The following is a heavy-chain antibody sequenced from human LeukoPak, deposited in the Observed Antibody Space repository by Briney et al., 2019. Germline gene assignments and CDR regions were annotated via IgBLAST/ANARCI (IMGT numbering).Heavy chain of an antibody. J-gene: IGHJ4*02. Sequence: PSETLSLTCTVSGDSVSGVYWSWIRKPPGKGLEWIGYAYYGGDTNYNPSLKSRVTMSLDTSKNQVSLRLSSVTAADTAVYYCARHPFATPFDYWGRGTLLTVSS. CDR3: ARHPFATPFDY. V-gene: IGHV4-59*08. D-gene: IGHD2-15*01. CDR1: GDSVSGVY. CDR2: AYYGGDT.